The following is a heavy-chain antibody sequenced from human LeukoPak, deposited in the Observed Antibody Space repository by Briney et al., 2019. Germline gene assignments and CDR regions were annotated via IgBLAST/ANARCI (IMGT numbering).Heavy chain of an antibody. CDR2: IRYDGSNK. CDR3: ARVTGSGSYRYFDY. Sequence: GGSLRLSCAASGFTFSSYGMHWVRQAPGKGLEWVAFIRYDGSNKYYADSVKGRFTISRDNSKNTLYLQMNSLRAEDTAVYYCARVTGSGSYRYFDYWGQGTLVTVSS. D-gene: IGHD3-10*01. CDR1: GFTFSSYG. J-gene: IGHJ4*02. V-gene: IGHV3-30*02.